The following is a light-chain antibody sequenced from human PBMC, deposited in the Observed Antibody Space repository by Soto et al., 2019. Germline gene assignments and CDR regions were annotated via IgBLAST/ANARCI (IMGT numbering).Light chain of an antibody. CDR2: EVN. Sequence: QSVLTQPASVSGSPRQSITISCTGASXDVGGYTYDSWYQQHPGKAPKLMIYEVNNRPSGVSHRFSGSKSGNTASLTISGLQAEDEADYYCSSYTSNSTLYVFGTGTKVTVL. CDR1: SXDVGGYTY. J-gene: IGLJ1*01. CDR3: SSYTSNSTLYV. V-gene: IGLV2-14*01.